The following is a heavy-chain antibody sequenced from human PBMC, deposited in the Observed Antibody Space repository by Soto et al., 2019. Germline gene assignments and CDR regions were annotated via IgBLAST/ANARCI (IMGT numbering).Heavy chain of an antibody. J-gene: IGHJ6*02. CDR3: ARSGIAVAGTYYYYGMDV. CDR1: GGSISSYY. Sequence: SETLSLTCTVSGGSISSYYWSWIRLPPGKGLEWIGYIYYRGSTNYNPSLKSRVTISVDTSKNQFSLKLSSVTAADTAVYYCARSGIAVAGTYYYYGMDVWGQGTTVTVSS. CDR2: IYYRGST. D-gene: IGHD6-19*01. V-gene: IGHV4-59*01.